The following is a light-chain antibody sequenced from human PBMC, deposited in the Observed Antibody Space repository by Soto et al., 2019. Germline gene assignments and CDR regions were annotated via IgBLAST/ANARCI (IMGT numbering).Light chain of an antibody. J-gene: IGKJ1*01. CDR3: QQYGNSPQT. CDR1: QSVRSIY. CDR2: GAS. V-gene: IGKV3-20*01. Sequence: EIVLTQSPGTLSLSPGEGATLACRASQSVRSIYLAWYQQKPGQAPRLLIYGASSRATGIPDRFSGSGSGTDFTLTISRLEPEDFAVYYCQQYGNSPQTFGQGTKVEIK.